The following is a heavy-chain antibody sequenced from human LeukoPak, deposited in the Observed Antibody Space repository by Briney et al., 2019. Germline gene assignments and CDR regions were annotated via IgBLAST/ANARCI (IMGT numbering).Heavy chain of an antibody. CDR3: AKDAVVPAAMMGG. CDR2: IGYDGSNK. V-gene: IGHV3-33*06. D-gene: IGHD2-2*01. J-gene: IGHJ4*02. Sequence: PGRSLRLSCAASGFTFNSYGMHWVRQAPGKGLEWVAVIGYDGSNKYYADSAKGRFTISRDNSKNSLYLQMNSLRVEDTAVYYCAKDAVVPAAMMGGWGQGTLVTVSS. CDR1: GFTFNSYG.